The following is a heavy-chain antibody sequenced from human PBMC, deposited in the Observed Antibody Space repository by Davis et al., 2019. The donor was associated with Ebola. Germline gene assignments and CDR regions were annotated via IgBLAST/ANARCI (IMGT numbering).Heavy chain of an antibody. D-gene: IGHD1-7*01. CDR3: ARDWNNWNSPFDY. CDR1: GFTFSSYS. CDR2: ISSSSTI. V-gene: IGHV3-48*02. Sequence: GESLKISCAASGFTFSSYSMNWVRQAPGKGLEWVSYISSSSTIYYADSVKGRFTISRDNAKNSLYLQMNSLRDEDTAVYYCARDWNNWNSPFDYWGQGTLVTVSS. J-gene: IGHJ4*02.